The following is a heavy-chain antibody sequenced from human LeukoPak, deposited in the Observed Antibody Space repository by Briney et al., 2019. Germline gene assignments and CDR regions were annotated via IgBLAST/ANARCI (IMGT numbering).Heavy chain of an antibody. D-gene: IGHD3/OR15-3a*01. CDR3: ARDLIGSLPRTDDY. V-gene: IGHV3-21*01. CDR2: ISSSSSYI. J-gene: IGHJ4*02. CDR1: GVTFSSYS. Sequence: GSLRLSCAASGVTFSSYSMNWVRQAPGKGLEWVSSISSSSSYIYYADSVKGRFTISRDNAKNSLYLQMNSLRAEDTAVYYCARDLIGSLPRTDDYWGQGTLVTVSS.